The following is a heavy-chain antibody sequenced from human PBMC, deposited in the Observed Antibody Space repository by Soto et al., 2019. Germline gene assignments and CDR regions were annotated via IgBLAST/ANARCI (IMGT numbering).Heavy chain of an antibody. CDR2: ISYDGSNK. CDR3: ARDRGSGSYLMAKGFDP. D-gene: IGHD3-10*01. Sequence: QVQLVESGGGVVQPGRSLRLSCAASGFTFSSYAMHWVRQAPGKGLEWVAVISYDGSNKYYADSVKGRFTISRDNSKNTLYLQMNSLRAEDTAVYYCARDRGSGSYLMAKGFDPWGQGTLVTVSS. J-gene: IGHJ5*02. CDR1: GFTFSSYA. V-gene: IGHV3-30-3*01.